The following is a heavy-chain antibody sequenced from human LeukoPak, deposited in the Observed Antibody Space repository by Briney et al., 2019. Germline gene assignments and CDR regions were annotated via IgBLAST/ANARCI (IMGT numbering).Heavy chain of an antibody. CDR2: ISTYNGNT. D-gene: IGHD3-22*01. J-gene: IGHJ4*02. CDR1: GYTFTSYG. V-gene: IGHV1-18*01. CDR3: ARNGYSGYFDY. Sequence: ASVKVSSKTSGYTFTSYGISFVRHTPGQRLEWMGWISTYNGNTNYGQKLQGRVNMTTDIYTRTDYMELRSLRSDDWAVYYCARNGYSGYFDYWGQGTMVTVSS.